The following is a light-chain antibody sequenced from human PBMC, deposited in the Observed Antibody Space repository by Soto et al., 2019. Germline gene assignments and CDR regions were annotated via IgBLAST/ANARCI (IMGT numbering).Light chain of an antibody. CDR3: QAWDRSTANVV. Sequence: SYELTQPPSVSVSPGQTASITCSGDKLGDKYACWYQQKPGQSPVLVIYEDSKRPSGIPERFSGFNSGNTATLTISGTQAMDEADSHCQAWDRSTANVVFGGGTKLTV. J-gene: IGLJ2*01. V-gene: IGLV3-1*01. CDR1: KLGDKY. CDR2: EDS.